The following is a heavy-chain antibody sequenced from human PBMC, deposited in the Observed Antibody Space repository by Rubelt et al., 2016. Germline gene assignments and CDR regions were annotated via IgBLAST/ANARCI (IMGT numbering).Heavy chain of an antibody. V-gene: IGHV1-69*01. D-gene: IGHD6-13*01. CDR2: IIPIFGTA. Sequence: GGTFSSYAISWVRQAPGQGLEWMGGIIPIFGTANYAQKFQGRVTITADESTSTAYMELSSLRSEDTAVYYCARVAGYSSSWFDYWGQGTLVTVSS. J-gene: IGHJ4*02. CDR3: ARVAGYSSSWFDY. CDR1: GGTFSSYA.